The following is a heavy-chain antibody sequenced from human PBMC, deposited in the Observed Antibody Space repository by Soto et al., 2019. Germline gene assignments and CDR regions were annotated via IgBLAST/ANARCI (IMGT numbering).Heavy chain of an antibody. D-gene: IGHD3-22*01. Sequence: QVQLQESGPVLVKPSGTLSLTCAVSGGSISSSYWWSWVRQPPGKGLEWIGEIYHSGNTNYNPSLKSRVTTSVDKSKSQFSLQLSSGTAADTAVYYFASRRITMIVVVLDAFDIWGQGTMVTVSS. V-gene: IGHV4-4*02. CDR3: ASRRITMIVVVLDAFDI. CDR2: IYHSGNT. CDR1: GGSISSSYW. J-gene: IGHJ3*02.